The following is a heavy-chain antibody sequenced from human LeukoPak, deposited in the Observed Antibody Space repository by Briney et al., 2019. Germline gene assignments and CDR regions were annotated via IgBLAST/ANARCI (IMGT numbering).Heavy chain of an antibody. D-gene: IGHD5-18*01. CDR1: GFTFSNGW. J-gene: IGHJ4*02. CDR3: TTDGGNTAMGY. Sequence: GGSLRLSCAASGFTFSNGWMSWVRQAPGKGLEWVGRIKSKTDGGTTDYAAPVKGRFTISRDDSKNTLYLQVNSLKTEDTAVYYCTTDGGNTAMGYWGQGTLVTVSS. CDR2: IKSKTDGGTT. V-gene: IGHV3-15*01.